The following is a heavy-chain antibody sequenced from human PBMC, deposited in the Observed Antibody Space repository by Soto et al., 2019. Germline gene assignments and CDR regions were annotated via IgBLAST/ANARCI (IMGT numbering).Heavy chain of an antibody. CDR3: AKDQGSSWYEIDY. CDR2: ISGSGGST. Sequence: EVQLLESGGGLVQPGGSLRLSCAASGFTFSNYAVTWVRQAPGKGLEWVSTISGSGGSTYYADSVKGRFTISTDNSKNPLYLQMNRLRAEDTAVYYCAKDQGSSWYEIDYWGQGTLVTVSS. V-gene: IGHV3-23*01. CDR1: GFTFSNYA. J-gene: IGHJ4*02. D-gene: IGHD6-13*01.